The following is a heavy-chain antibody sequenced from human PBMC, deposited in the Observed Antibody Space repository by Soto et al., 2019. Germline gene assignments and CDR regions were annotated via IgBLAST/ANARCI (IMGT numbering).Heavy chain of an antibody. V-gene: IGHV1-2*02. CDR1: GYTFNDYY. CDR2: INPSSRAT. CDR3: ARAQELVSFGGSWGGGAFDL. J-gene: IGHJ3*01. D-gene: IGHD3-16*01. Sequence: QVQLVQSGAEVRKPGASVKVSCKASGYTFNDYYLHWVRQAPGQGLEWMGWINPSSRATSYAQKLQSGVIMTRDTSITTAYMELRRLTSDDTAVYFCARAQELVSFGGSWGGGAFDLWGQGTLVTASS.